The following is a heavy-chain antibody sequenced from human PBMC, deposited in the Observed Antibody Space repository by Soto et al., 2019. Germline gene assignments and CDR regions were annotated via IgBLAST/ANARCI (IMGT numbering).Heavy chain of an antibody. CDR1: GFTFTSSA. J-gene: IGHJ4*02. CDR2: IVVGSGNT. D-gene: IGHD2-2*01. CDR3: AADIVVVPAAMASTD. Sequence: QMQLVQSGPEVKKPGTSVKVSCKASGFTFTSSAVQWVRQARGQRLEWIGWIVVGSGNTNYAQKFQERVTITRDMSTSTAYMELSSLRSEDTAVYYCAADIVVVPAAMASTDWGQGTLVTVSS. V-gene: IGHV1-58*01.